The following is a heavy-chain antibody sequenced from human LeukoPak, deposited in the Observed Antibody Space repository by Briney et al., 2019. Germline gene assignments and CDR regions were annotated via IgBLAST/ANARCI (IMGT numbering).Heavy chain of an antibody. CDR1: GFTLSSCW. J-gene: IGHJ5*02. CDR3: AREGGRGSGASLTPNNWFDP. Sequence: LRLSCAASGFTLSSCWMTWFRQHPGKGLEWIGYIYYSGSTYYNPSLKSRVTISVDTSKNQFSLKLSSVTAADTAVYYCAREGGRGSGASLTPNNWFDPWGQGTLVTVSS. CDR2: IYYSGST. V-gene: IGHV4-31*02. D-gene: IGHD2-15*01.